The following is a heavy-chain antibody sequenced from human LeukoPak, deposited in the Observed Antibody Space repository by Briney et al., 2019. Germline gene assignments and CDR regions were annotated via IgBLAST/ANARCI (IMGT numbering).Heavy chain of an antibody. J-gene: IGHJ4*02. V-gene: IGHV4-61*02. Sequence: SETLSLTCTVSGGSISSATYYWNWIRQPAGKGLEWIGRIYTSGSTNYNPSLKSRVTISVDTSKNQFSLKLSSVTAADTAVYYCARDHTNLGDFDYWGQGTLVTVSS. D-gene: IGHD2-8*01. CDR2: IYTSGST. CDR3: ARDHTNLGDFDY. CDR1: GGSISSATYY.